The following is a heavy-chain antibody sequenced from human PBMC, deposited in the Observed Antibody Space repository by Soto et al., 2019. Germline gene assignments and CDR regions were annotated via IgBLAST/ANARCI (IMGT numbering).Heavy chain of an antibody. CDR3: ARDRPYCSGGSCYYYYGMDV. Sequence: QVQLVQSGAEVKKPGASVKVSCKASGYTFTSYGIGWVRQAPGQGLEWMGWISAYNGNTNYAQKLQGRVTMTTYTSTSTAYMELRSLRSDDTAVYYCARDRPYCSGGSCYYYYGMDVWGQGTTVTVSS. D-gene: IGHD2-15*01. J-gene: IGHJ6*02. CDR2: ISAYNGNT. CDR1: GYTFTSYG. V-gene: IGHV1-18*01.